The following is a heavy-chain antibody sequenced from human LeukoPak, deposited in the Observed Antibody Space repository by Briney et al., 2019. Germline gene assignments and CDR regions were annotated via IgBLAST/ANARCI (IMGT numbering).Heavy chain of an antibody. CDR1: GYSFTSYW. V-gene: IGHV5-51*01. CDR3: ARRNSLSGGYYYFDY. CDR2: IYPGDSDT. Sequence: GESLKISCKGSGYSFTSYWIGWVRQMPGKGLEWMGIIYPGDSDTRYSPSFQGRVTIAADKSISTAYLQWSSLKASDTAMYYCARRNSLSGGYYYFDYWGQGTLVTVSS. J-gene: IGHJ4*02. D-gene: IGHD2/OR15-2a*01.